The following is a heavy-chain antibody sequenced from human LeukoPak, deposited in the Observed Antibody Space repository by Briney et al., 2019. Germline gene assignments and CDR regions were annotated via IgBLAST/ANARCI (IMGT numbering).Heavy chain of an antibody. J-gene: IGHJ4*02. D-gene: IGHD3-22*01. Sequence: PSETLSLTCTISGGSISSSSYYWGWIRQPPGKGLEWIGSIYYSGSTYYNPSLKSRVTISVDTSKNQFSLKLSSVTAADTAVYYCASPSRYYYDSSSYPLDYWGQGTLVTVSS. CDR3: ASPSRYYYDSSSYPLDY. CDR2: IYYSGST. V-gene: IGHV4-39*01. CDR1: GGSISSSSYY.